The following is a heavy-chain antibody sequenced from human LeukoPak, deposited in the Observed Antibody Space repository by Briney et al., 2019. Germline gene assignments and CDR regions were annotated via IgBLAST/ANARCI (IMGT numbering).Heavy chain of an antibody. CDR1: GYTFTDYY. J-gene: IGHJ6*02. D-gene: IGHD3-3*01. Sequence: EASVKVSCKASGYTFTDYYIHWVRQAPGQGLEWVGRINPKSGDTGYAQKFQGRVTMTRNTSISTAYMELSSLRSEDTAVYYCARKYYDFWSGYSPYYYYGMDVWGQGTTVTVSS. CDR2: INPKSGDT. V-gene: IGHV1-8*02. CDR3: ARKYYDFWSGYSPYYYYGMDV.